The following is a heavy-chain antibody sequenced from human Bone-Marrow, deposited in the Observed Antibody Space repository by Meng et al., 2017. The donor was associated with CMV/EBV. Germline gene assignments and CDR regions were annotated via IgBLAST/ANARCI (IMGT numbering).Heavy chain of an antibody. D-gene: IGHD2-2*02. V-gene: IGHV3-48*04. J-gene: IGHJ4*02. CDR3: ARRYCSSTSCYKGSANDY. Sequence: GGSLRLSCAASGFTFSRYSMNWVRQAPGKGLEWVSYISSSSSTKYYADSVKGRFTISRDNAKNSLYLQMNSLRAEDTAVYYCARRYCSSTSCYKGSANDYWGQGTLVTVSS. CDR2: ISSSSSTK. CDR1: GFTFSRYS.